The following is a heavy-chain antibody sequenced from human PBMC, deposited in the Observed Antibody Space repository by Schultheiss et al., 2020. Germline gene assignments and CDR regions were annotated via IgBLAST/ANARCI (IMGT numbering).Heavy chain of an antibody. J-gene: IGHJ4*02. D-gene: IGHD5-18*01. CDR2: ISGSGGST. CDR3: ARVDTAMVTTRGPHDY. Sequence: GGSLRLSCAASGFTFSSYAMSWVRQAPGKGLEWVSAISGSGGSTYYADSVKGRFTISRDNSKNTLYLQMNSLRAEDTAVYYCARVDTAMVTTRGPHDYWGQGTLVNVYS. V-gene: IGHV3-23*01. CDR1: GFTFSSYA.